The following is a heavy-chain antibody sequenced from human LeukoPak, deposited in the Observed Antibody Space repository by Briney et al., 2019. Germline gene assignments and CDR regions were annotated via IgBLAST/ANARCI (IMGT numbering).Heavy chain of an antibody. J-gene: IGHJ5*02. CDR3: APGSWNYVWFDP. V-gene: IGHV4-59*01. CDR2: IYYSGST. Sequence: PSETLSLTCTVSGGSISSYHWSWIRQPPGKGLEWIGYIYYSGSTNYNPSLKSRVTISVDTSKNQFSLKLSSVAAADTAVYYCAPGSWNYVWFDPWGQGTLVTVSS. D-gene: IGHD1-7*01. CDR1: GGSISSYH.